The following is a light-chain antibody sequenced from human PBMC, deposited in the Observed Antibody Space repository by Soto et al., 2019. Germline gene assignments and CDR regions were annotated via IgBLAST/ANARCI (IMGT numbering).Light chain of an antibody. Sequence: QSALTQPASVSGSPGQSITISCTGTSSDVGGYRYVSWYQQHPGRAPKLMIYEVNNRPSGISNRFSGSKSGSTASLTISGLQAEDEADYYCSSYTSTGGSVLFGGGTKLTVL. CDR3: SSYTSTGGSVL. V-gene: IGLV2-14*01. CDR2: EVN. CDR1: SSDVGGYRY. J-gene: IGLJ2*01.